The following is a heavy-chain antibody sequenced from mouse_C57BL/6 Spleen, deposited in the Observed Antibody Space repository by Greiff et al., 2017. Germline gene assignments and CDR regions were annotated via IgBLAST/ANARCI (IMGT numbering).Heavy chain of an antibody. Sequence: VQLQQSGPELVKPGASVKISCKASGYTFTDYYMNWVKQSHGKSLEWIGDINPNNGGTSYNQKFKGKATLTVDKSSSTAYMELRSLTSEDSAVYYCARRGSSGYGSMDYWGQGTSVTVAS. CDR2: INPNNGGT. V-gene: IGHV1-26*01. D-gene: IGHD3-2*02. CDR3: ARRGSSGYGSMDY. CDR1: GYTFTDYY. J-gene: IGHJ4*01.